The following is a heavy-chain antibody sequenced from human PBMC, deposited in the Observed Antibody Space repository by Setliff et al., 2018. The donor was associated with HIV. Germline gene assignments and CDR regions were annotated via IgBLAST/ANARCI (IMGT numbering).Heavy chain of an antibody. CDR3: ARMATVYYYYMDV. CDR1: GYTFNNYA. D-gene: IGHD4-4*01. J-gene: IGHJ6*03. CDR2: INTNTGSP. Sequence: ASVKVSCKASGYTFNNYALYWVRQAPGQGFEWMGWINTNTGSPTYAQGFTGRFVFSLDTSVSTAYLQISSLKAEDTAVYYCARMATVYYYYMDVWGKGTTVTVSS. V-gene: IGHV7-4-1*02.